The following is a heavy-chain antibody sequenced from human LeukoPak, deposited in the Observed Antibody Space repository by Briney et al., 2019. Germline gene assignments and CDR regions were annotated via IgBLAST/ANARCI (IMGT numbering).Heavy chain of an antibody. CDR1: GFTFSDYY. J-gene: IGHJ4*02. Sequence: GGSLRLSCAVSGFTFSDYYMTWVRQAPGKGLEWLSYISGNSGDINYLDSVRGRFTISRDNAKSSLYLQMNSLRVEDTAVYYCTRDPRRLDYLGQGTLVTVSS. CDR3: TRDPRRLDY. V-gene: IGHV3-11*05. CDR2: ISGNSGDI.